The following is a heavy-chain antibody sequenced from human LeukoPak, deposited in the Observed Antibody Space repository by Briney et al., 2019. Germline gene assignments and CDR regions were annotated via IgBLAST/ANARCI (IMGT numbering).Heavy chain of an antibody. CDR3: ARTTEGYCSSASCFGFSYSYYMDV. CDR1: GGSISSYY. D-gene: IGHD2-2*01. V-gene: IGHV4-59*01. J-gene: IGHJ6*03. CDR2: IYYSGCS. Sequence: SETLSLTCTVSGGSISSYYWSWIRQPPGKRLECIGYIYYSGCSNYNPSLKSRVTISVDTSKNQFSLKLSSVIAADTAVYYCARTTEGYCSSASCFGFSYSYYMDVWAKDTTVSISS.